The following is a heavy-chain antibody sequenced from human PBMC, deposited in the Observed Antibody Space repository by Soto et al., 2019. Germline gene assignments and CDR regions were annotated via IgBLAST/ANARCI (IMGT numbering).Heavy chain of an antibody. CDR2: IFHDGTA. Sequence: KASETLSLTCAVSGVSISSGNWWTWVRQSPQRGLEYIGEIFHDGTANYYPSFERRVAISVDTSKNQFSLKLTPVTAADTAIYFCARLVYETRLNYMYFDFWGQGTLVTVSS. D-gene: IGHD3-10*01. CDR3: ARLVYETRLNYMYFDF. J-gene: IGHJ4*02. CDR1: GVSISSGNW. V-gene: IGHV4-4*02.